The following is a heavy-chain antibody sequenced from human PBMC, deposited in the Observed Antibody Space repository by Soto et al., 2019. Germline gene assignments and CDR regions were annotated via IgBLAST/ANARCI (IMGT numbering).Heavy chain of an antibody. V-gene: IGHV4-31*03. CDR1: GGSISSGDYY. CDR2: IYYTGSA. J-gene: IGHJ5*01. Sequence: PSETLSLTCTVSGGSISSGDYYWSWLRQHPQKGLEWIGYIYYTGSAYYNPSLKSRVTISVDTSKNQFSLRVNSVTAADTAVYYCARDFHPALTKNWFDSWGQGTLVTVSS. D-gene: IGHD4-4*01. CDR3: ARDFHPALTKNWFDS.